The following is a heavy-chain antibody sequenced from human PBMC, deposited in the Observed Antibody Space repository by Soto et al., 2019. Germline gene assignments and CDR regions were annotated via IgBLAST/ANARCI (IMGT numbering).Heavy chain of an antibody. Sequence: QVQLVQSGAEVKKPGASVILSCKASGYTFTRNASHWLRQAPGQRLEWIGKIDAGNGNTKYSQKFQGRVTIARDTSASAVYMELHTMESEDTSISICARAETYYSRFDYWGPGPLVPVSS. D-gene: IGHD3-10*01. CDR3: ARAETYYSRFDY. CDR1: GYTFTRNA. V-gene: IGHV1-3*01. CDR2: IDAGNGNT. J-gene: IGHJ4*02.